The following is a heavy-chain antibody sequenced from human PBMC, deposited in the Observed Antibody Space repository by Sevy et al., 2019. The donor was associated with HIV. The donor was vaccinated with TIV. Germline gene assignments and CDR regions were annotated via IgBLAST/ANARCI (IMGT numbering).Heavy chain of an antibody. CDR3: ASFYSSSWGNWFDP. V-gene: IGHV3-23*01. Sequence: GGSLRLSCAASGFTFSSYAMSWVRQALGKGLEWVSAISGSGGSTYYADSVKGRFTISRDNSKNTLYLQMNSLRAEDTAVYYCASFYSSSWGNWFDPWGQGTLVTVSS. CDR2: ISGSGGST. J-gene: IGHJ5*02. CDR1: GFTFSSYA. D-gene: IGHD6-13*01.